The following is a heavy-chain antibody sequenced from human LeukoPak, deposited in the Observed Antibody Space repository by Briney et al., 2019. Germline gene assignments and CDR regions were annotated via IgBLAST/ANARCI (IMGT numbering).Heavy chain of an antibody. Sequence: GASVKVSCKASGYTFTSYGISWVRQAPGQGLEWMGWISAYNGNTNYAQKLQGRVTMTTDTSTSTAYMELRSLRSDDTAVCYCARDLGITMIVVAPSYYYGMDVWGQGTTVTVSS. J-gene: IGHJ6*02. D-gene: IGHD3-22*01. V-gene: IGHV1-18*01. CDR1: GYTFTSYG. CDR3: ARDLGITMIVVAPSYYYGMDV. CDR2: ISAYNGNT.